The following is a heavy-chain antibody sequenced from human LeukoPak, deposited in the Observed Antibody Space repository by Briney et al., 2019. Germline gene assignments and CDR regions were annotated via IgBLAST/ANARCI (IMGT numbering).Heavy chain of an antibody. J-gene: IGHJ4*02. CDR2: MYYSGST. V-gene: IGHV4-39*01. Sequence: PSETLSLTCTVSGGSISSSSYYWGWIRQPPGKGLEWIGSMYYSGSTYYNPSLKSRVTISVDTSKNQFSLKLSSVTAGDTAVYYCAKREHDYYDSSGYGGMGGIDYWGQGTLVTVSS. CDR3: AKREHDYYDSSGYGGMGGIDY. CDR1: GGSISSSSYY. D-gene: IGHD3-22*01.